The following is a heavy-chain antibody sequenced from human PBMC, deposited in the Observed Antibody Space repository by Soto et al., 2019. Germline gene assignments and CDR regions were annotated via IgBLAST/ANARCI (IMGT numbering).Heavy chain of an antibody. Sequence: GASVKVSCKASGGTFSSYAISWVRQAPGQGLEWMGGIIPIFGTANYAQKFQGRVTITADESTSTAYMELSSLRSEDTAVYYCARVTGYYDSSGYYYDAFDIWGQGTMVTVSS. CDR2: IIPIFGTA. CDR1: GGTFSSYA. V-gene: IGHV1-69*13. D-gene: IGHD3-22*01. J-gene: IGHJ3*02. CDR3: ARVTGYYDSSGYYYDAFDI.